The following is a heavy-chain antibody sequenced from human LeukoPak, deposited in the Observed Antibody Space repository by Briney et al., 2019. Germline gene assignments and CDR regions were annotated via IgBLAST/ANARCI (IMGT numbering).Heavy chain of an antibody. D-gene: IGHD2-2*01. CDR3: ARGPYCSSMTMSCTYCSDP. Sequence: ASVKVSCKAFAYTFTIYDIEWVGHATGQGLEWMGWMNPNSGYTGYAQKFQGRVTMTRNTSISTAYMELSSLLSEDTDVYYCARGPYCSSMTMSCTYCSDPWGQGTLVTVSS. CDR2: MNPNSGYT. J-gene: IGHJ5*02. CDR1: AYTFTIYD. V-gene: IGHV1-8*01.